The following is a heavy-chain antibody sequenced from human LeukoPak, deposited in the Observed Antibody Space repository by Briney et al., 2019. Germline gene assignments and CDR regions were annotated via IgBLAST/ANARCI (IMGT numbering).Heavy chain of an antibody. CDR2: ISAYNGNT. CDR1: GYTFTSYG. D-gene: IGHD2-2*01. V-gene: IGHV1-18*01. CDR3: ARDIGYCSSTSCYSWDY. J-gene: IGHJ4*02. Sequence: ASVKVSCKASGYTFTSYGISWVRQAPGQGLEWMGWISAYNGNTNYAQKLQGRVTMTTDTSTSTAYMELRSLRPDDTAVYYCARDIGYCSSTSCYSWDYWGQGTLVTVSS.